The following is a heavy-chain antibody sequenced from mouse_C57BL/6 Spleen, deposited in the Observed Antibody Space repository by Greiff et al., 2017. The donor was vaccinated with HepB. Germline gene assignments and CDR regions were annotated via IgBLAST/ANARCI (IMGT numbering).Heavy chain of an antibody. D-gene: IGHD1-3*01. CDR1: GFNITDYY. Sequence: EVQLQESGAELVKPGASVKLSCTASGFNITDYYMHWVKQRSEQGLEWIGRIDPEDGETKYAPKFQGKATITADTSSNTAYLQISSLTSEDTAVYYCARSEESSSWDYWGQGTTLTVSS. CDR3: ARSEESSSWDY. J-gene: IGHJ2*01. CDR2: IDPEDGET. V-gene: IGHV14-2*01.